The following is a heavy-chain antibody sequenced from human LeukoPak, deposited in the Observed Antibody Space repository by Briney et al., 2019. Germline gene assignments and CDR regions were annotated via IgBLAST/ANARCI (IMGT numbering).Heavy chain of an antibody. CDR1: GYSFTSYW. D-gene: IGHD6-13*01. CDR2: IYPGDSDT. J-gene: IGHJ4*02. V-gene: IGHV5-51*01. Sequence: GESLKISFKGSGYSFTSYWIGWVRQMPGKGLEWMGIIYPGDSDTKSSPAFQGQVTMSADKSISTAYLQWSSLKASDTAMYYCARHLWASHTSSLGYWGQGTLVTVSS. CDR3: ARHLWASHTSSLGY.